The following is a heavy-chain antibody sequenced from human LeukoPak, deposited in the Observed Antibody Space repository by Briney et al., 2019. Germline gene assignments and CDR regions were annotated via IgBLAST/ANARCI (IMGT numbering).Heavy chain of an antibody. D-gene: IGHD6-13*01. Sequence: SETLSLTCAVYGGSFSGSYWSWIRQPPGKGLEWIGEINHSGSTNYNPSLKSRVTISVDTSKNQFSLKLSSVTAADTAVYYCARYPNSSSWYERDAFDIWGQGTMVTVSS. CDR2: INHSGST. V-gene: IGHV4-34*01. CDR3: ARYPNSSSWYERDAFDI. J-gene: IGHJ3*02. CDR1: GGSFSGSY.